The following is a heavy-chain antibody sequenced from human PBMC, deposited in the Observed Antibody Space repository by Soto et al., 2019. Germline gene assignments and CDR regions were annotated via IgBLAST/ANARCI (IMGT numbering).Heavy chain of an antibody. D-gene: IGHD2-21*02. J-gene: IGHJ6*02. V-gene: IGHV1-69*01. CDR2: IIPIFGTI. CDR3: ATAGECGGDCYVSGMSV. CDR1: GGTFSTYA. Sequence: QVQLEQSGAEVKKPGSSVKVSCKASGGTFSTYAISWVRQAPGQGLEWLGGIIPIFGTIEYAQQFQGRVTFTADESTRTAYMELSSLRSEDTAVYFCATAGECGGDCYVSGMSVWGQVTTVTVS.